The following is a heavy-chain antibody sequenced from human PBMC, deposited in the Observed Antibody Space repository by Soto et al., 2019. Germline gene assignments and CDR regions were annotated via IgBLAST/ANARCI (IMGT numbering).Heavy chain of an antibody. J-gene: IGHJ4*02. CDR2: IWYDGSNK. Sequence: QVQLVESGGGVVQPGRSLRLSCAASGFTFSSYGMHWVRQAPGKGLEWVAVIWYDGSNKYYADSVKGRFTISRDNSENTLYLQMNSLRAEDTAVYYCARDYSGGSSAPDYWGQGTLVTVSS. CDR3: ARDYSGGSSAPDY. CDR1: GFTFSSYG. V-gene: IGHV3-33*01. D-gene: IGHD2-15*01.